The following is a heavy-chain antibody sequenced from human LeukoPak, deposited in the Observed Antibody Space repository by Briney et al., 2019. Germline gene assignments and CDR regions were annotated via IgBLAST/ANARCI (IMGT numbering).Heavy chain of an antibody. D-gene: IGHD1-7*01. Sequence: PSETLSLTCTVSGGSISRGSYYWGWIRQPPGKELEWIGSMYHSGSTYYNPSLKSRVTISVDTSKNQFSLKLSSVTAADTAVYYCARFVELTEYFDYWGQGILVTVSS. J-gene: IGHJ4*02. CDR1: GGSISRGSYY. V-gene: IGHV4-39*07. CDR3: ARFVELTEYFDY. CDR2: MYHSGST.